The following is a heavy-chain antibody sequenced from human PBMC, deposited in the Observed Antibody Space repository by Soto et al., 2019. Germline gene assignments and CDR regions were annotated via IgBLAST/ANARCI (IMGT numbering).Heavy chain of an antibody. J-gene: IGHJ4*02. D-gene: IGHD2-15*01. CDR3: ARGRGGSTYLNYFDY. Sequence: EVQLVESGGGLVQPGGSLRLSCAASGFTFSSYSMNWVRQAPGKGLEWVSYISSSSSTIYYADSVKGRFTISRDNAKNSLYLQRNSLRAEDTAVYYCARGRGGSTYLNYFDYWGQGTLVTVSS. V-gene: IGHV3-48*01. CDR2: ISSSSSTI. CDR1: GFTFSSYS.